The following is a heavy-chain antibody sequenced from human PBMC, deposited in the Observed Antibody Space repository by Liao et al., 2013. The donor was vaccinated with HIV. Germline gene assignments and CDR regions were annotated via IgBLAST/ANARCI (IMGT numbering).Heavy chain of an antibody. CDR3: ARGGAWAFDI. CDR2: IYTSGSS. J-gene: IGHJ3*02. CDR1: GDSISNYY. V-gene: IGHV4-4*07. D-gene: IGHD1-26*01. Sequence: QVQLQESGPGLVKPSETLSLTCTVSVSGDSISNYYWSWIRQPAGKGLEWIGRIYTSGSSNYNPSLKSRFTMSLDTSKNQFSLKLSSLTAADTAVYYCARGGAWAFDIWGQGTMVTVSS.